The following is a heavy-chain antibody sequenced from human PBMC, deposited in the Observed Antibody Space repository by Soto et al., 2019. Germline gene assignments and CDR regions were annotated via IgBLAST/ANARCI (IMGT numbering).Heavy chain of an antibody. CDR1: GFSFTGYY. J-gene: IGHJ5*02. V-gene: IGHV1-2*02. CDR2: IDAHSGGT. CDR3: AKDLTRQLAYWLDP. Sequence: ASVKVSCKDSGFSFTGYYIHWLRQAPGQGLEWMGWIDAHSGGTEYAQKFQGRVTLTRDTSIATAYLPLTSLTSDDTALYYCAKDLTRQLAYWLDPWGQGTQVTVSS. D-gene: IGHD6-6*01.